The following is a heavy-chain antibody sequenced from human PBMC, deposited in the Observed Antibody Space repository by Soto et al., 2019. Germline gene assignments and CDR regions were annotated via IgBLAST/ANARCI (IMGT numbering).Heavy chain of an antibody. CDR1: GGSFSGYY. J-gene: IGHJ4*02. Sequence: PSETLSLTCAVYGGSFSGYYRSWIRQPPGKGLEWIGEINHSGSTNYNPSLKSRVTISVDTSKNQFSLKLSSVTAADTAVYYCARGVSSSWSNYFDYWGQGTLVTVSS. CDR2: INHSGST. V-gene: IGHV4-34*01. D-gene: IGHD6-13*01. CDR3: ARGVSSSWSNYFDY.